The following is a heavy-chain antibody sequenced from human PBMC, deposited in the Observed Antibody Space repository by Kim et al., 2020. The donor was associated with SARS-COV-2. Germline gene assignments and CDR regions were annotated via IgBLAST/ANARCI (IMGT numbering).Heavy chain of an antibody. CDR3: ARSRGYSTSWFFDF. V-gene: IGHV3-30*01. Sequence: ADSGRARFTSSRDNSKNTVYLQMNGLRTGDTAVYYCARSRGYSTSWFFDFWGQGTLVTVSS. D-gene: IGHD6-13*01. J-gene: IGHJ4*02.